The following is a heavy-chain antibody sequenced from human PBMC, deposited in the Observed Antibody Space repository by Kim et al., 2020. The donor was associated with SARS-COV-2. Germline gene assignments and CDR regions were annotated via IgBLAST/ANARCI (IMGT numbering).Heavy chain of an antibody. D-gene: IGHD3-22*01. Sequence: SETLSLTCTVSGHPITSGYFWGWIRQSPGKGLEWLGSIYQSGTTYYNPSLKSRVTISIDTSKSQFSLRLNSVTAADTAVYYCTSKYYYDSSGYYYADWWGQGTLVTVPS. V-gene: IGHV4-38-2*02. CDR2: IYQSGTT. CDR1: GHPITSGYF. J-gene: IGHJ4*02. CDR3: TSKYYYDSSGYYYADW.